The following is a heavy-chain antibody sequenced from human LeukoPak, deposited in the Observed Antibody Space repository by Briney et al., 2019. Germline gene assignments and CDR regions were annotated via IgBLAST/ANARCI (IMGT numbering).Heavy chain of an antibody. Sequence: GGSLRLSCAASGFTFSSYGMHWVRQAPGKGRGWVAFIRYDGSNEYYTDSVKGRFTISRDNSKNTLYLQMNSLRAEDTAVYYCARRGIEDYYYMDVWGKGTTVTVSS. D-gene: IGHD6-13*01. CDR3: ARRGIEDYYYMDV. CDR2: IRYDGSNE. J-gene: IGHJ6*03. CDR1: GFTFSSYG. V-gene: IGHV3-30*02.